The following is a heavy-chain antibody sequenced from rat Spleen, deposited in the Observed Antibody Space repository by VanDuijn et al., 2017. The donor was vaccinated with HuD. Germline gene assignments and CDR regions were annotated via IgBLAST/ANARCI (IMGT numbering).Heavy chain of an antibody. D-gene: IGHD1-9*01. V-gene: IGHV5-46*01. CDR2: IIYDGSRT. Sequence: EVQLVESGGGSVEPGRSMKLSCAASGFTFSSFPMAWVRQAPMKGLEWVATIIYDGSRTFYRDSVKGRFTISRDNAKSTLYLQMDSLRSEDTATYYCTTGDYGYTRLFAYWGQGTLVTVSS. CDR1: GFTFSSFP. CDR3: TTGDYGYTRLFAY. J-gene: IGHJ3*01.